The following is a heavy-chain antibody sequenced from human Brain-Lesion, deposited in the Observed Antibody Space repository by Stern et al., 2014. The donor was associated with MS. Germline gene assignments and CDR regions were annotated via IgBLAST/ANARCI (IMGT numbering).Heavy chain of an antibody. CDR1: GGSVSSTSYA. Sequence: QVQLVESGPGLVKPSETLSLTCTVAGGSVSSTSYAWAWIRQPPGKGLEWIGTIYYSGNTYYSPSLKSRLTISLDPSKNQFSLQRGSVTAADTAVYYCAGEEDIRYCSGGSCTGNWFDPWGQGTLVTVSS. D-gene: IGHD2-15*01. V-gene: IGHV4-39*01. CDR2: IYYSGNT. CDR3: AGEEDIRYCSGGSCTGNWFDP. J-gene: IGHJ5*02.